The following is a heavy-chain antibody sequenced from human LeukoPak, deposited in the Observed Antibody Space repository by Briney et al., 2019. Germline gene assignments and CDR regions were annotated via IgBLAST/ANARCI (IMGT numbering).Heavy chain of an antibody. Sequence: PGWSLRLSCAASGFTVSSNYMSWVRQAPGKGLEYVSTISSNGGSTYYANSVKGRFTISRDNSKNTLYLQMGSLRAEDMAVYYCARGTRGFDYWGQGTLVTVSS. CDR3: ARGTRGFDY. J-gene: IGHJ4*02. CDR1: GFTVSSNY. CDR2: ISSNGGST. V-gene: IGHV3-64*01. D-gene: IGHD3-10*01.